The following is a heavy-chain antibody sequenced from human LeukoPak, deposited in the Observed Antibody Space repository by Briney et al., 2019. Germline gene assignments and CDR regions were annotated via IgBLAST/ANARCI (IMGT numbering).Heavy chain of an antibody. V-gene: IGHV3-21*01. J-gene: IGHJ3*02. D-gene: IGHD2-15*01. CDR2: ISSSSSYI. Sequence: GGSLRLSCAASGFTFSSYSMNWVRQAPGKGLEWASSISSSSSYIYYADSVKGRFTISRDNAKNSLYLQMNSLRAEDTAVYYCARDLGLGYCSGGSCYSDAFDIWGQGTMVTVSS. CDR1: GFTFSSYS. CDR3: ARDLGLGYCSGGSCYSDAFDI.